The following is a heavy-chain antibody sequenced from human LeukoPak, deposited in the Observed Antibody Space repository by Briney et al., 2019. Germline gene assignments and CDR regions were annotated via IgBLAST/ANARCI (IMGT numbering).Heavy chain of an antibody. CDR1: GFTFSNDW. Sequence: GGSLRLSCAASGFTFSNDWMSWVRQAPGKGLEWVGHIKSKTDGRTTDYAAPVKGRFTISRDDSKNTLYLRMNSLKTEDTAVYYCSRQQLVFDYWGQGTLVTVSS. CDR2: IKSKTDGRTT. V-gene: IGHV3-15*01. J-gene: IGHJ4*02. D-gene: IGHD6-13*01. CDR3: SRQQLVFDY.